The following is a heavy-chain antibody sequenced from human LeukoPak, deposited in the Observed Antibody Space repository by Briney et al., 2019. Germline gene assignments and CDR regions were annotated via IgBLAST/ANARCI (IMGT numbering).Heavy chain of an antibody. CDR2: ISGSGGST. Sequence: GGSLRLSCAASGFTFSSYAMSWVRQAPGKGLEWVSAISGSGGSTYYADSVKGRFTISRDNSKNTLYLQMNSLRAEDTAVYYCAKDRERITIFGVVKDYWGQGTLVTVSS. CDR1: GFTFSSYA. D-gene: IGHD3-3*01. J-gene: IGHJ4*02. CDR3: AKDRERITIFGVVKDY. V-gene: IGHV3-23*01.